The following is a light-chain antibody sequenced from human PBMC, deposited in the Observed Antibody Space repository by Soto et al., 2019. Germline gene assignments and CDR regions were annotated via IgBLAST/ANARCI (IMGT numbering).Light chain of an antibody. CDR1: QSVSSY. J-gene: IGKJ1*01. CDR2: DAS. CDR3: QCRWT. Sequence: EIVLTQSPATLSLSPGERATLSCRASQSVSSYLAWYQQKPGQAPRLLIYDASNRATGIPARFSGSGSGTDFTLTISSLERDDYAVYYCQCRWTFGQGTKVESK. V-gene: IGKV3-11*01.